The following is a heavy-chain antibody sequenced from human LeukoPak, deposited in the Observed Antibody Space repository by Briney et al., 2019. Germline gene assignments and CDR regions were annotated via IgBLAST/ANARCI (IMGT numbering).Heavy chain of an antibody. CDR1: GGSISSYY. J-gene: IGHJ6*02. CDR2: IYTSGST. CDR3: AREALRYGMDV. V-gene: IGHV4-4*07. Sequence: SSETLSLTCTVSGGSISSYYRSWIRQPAGKGLEWIGRIYTSGSTNYNPSLKSRVTMSVDTSKNQFSLKLSSVTAADTAVYYCAREALRYGMDVWGQGTTVTVSS.